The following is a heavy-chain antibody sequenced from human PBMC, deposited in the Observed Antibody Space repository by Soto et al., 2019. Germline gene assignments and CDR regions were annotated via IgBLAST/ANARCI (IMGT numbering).Heavy chain of an antibody. J-gene: IGHJ6*02. Sequence: GGSLRLSCAASGFTFSSYAMHWVRQAPGKGLEWVAVISYDGSNKYYADSVKGRFTISRDNSKNTLYLQMNSLRAEDTAVYYCARKSTGAARDYYYGMDVWGQGTTVTVSS. CDR1: GFTFSSYA. D-gene: IGHD4-17*01. V-gene: IGHV3-30-3*01. CDR2: ISYDGSNK. CDR3: ARKSTGAARDYYYGMDV.